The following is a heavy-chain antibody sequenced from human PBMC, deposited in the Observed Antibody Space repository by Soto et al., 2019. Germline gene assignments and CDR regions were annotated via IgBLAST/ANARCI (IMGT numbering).Heavy chain of an antibody. CDR2: ISYGGST. Sequence: QVQLQESGPGLVKPSQTLSLTCTVSGDSINSGGYCWSWIRQHPGKGLDWIGCISYGGSTSYNPSLXSXFTIPVDTSKNQFSLKLTSVTAADTAVYYCSRGILVWGQGALITVSS. D-gene: IGHD5-18*01. J-gene: IGHJ4*02. CDR1: GDSINSGGYC. V-gene: IGHV4-31*03. CDR3: SRGILV.